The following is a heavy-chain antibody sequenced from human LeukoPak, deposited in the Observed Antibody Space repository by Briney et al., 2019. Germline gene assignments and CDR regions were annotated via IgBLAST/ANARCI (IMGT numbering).Heavy chain of an antibody. Sequence: PGGSLRLSCAASGFTFSSYWMHWVRQAPGKGLVWVSRINSDGSSTSYADSVKGRFTISRDNAKNTLYLQMNSLRAEDTAVYYCARDFHRYYYDSSGYNGFDIWGQGTMVTVSS. CDR1: GFTFSSYW. D-gene: IGHD3-22*01. CDR3: ARDFHRYYYDSSGYNGFDI. CDR2: INSDGSST. V-gene: IGHV3-74*01. J-gene: IGHJ3*02.